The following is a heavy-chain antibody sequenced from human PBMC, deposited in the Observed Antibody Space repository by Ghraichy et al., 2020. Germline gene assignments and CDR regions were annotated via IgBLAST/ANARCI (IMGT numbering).Heavy chain of an antibody. Sequence: LSLTCAASGFTFSNHLMTWARQAPGKGLEWVASISQEGNTKLYVDSVKGRFTVSRDNAKMSLFLQMSSLRDEDTAVYFCVRTLNWNDDYWGQGTLVAVSS. CDR2: ISQEGNTK. V-gene: IGHV3-7*01. D-gene: IGHD1-20*01. CDR3: VRTLNWNDDY. J-gene: IGHJ4*02. CDR1: GFTFSNHL.